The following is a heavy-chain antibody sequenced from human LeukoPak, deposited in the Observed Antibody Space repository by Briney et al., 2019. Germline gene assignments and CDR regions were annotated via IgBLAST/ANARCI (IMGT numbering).Heavy chain of an antibody. J-gene: IGHJ6*03. CDR2: IYYTGNT. CDR3: TRAASSGPLFTYHMDV. V-gene: IGHV4-39*07. CDR1: GDSITGYY. D-gene: IGHD3-22*01. Sequence: SETLSLTCSVSGDSITGYYWGWIRQPPGKGLEWIGNIYYTGNTYYNSSLKSRVTISLDTSKNQFSLKVISMTAADTAVYYCTRAASSGPLFTYHMDVWGKGTTVTVSS.